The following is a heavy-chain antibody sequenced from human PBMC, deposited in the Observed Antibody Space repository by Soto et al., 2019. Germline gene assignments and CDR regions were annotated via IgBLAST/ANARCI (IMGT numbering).Heavy chain of an antibody. CDR2: IKQDGNEK. V-gene: IGHV3-7*05. J-gene: IGHJ4*02. CDR1: GFTFNYYW. D-gene: IGHD2-2*01. CDR3: AKVRRVVVPAATPDY. Sequence: GGSLRLSCVGSGFTFNYYWMSWVRQAPGKGLEWVANIKQDGNEKFYVESVRGRFTVSRDNVKNSLYLQMDSLRAEDTAVYYCAKVRRVVVPAATPDYWGQGTLVTVSS.